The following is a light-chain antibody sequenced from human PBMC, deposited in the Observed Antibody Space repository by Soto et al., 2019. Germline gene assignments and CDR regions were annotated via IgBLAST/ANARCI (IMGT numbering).Light chain of an antibody. CDR2: DNS. Sequence: QSVLTRPPSLSGAPGQRVTISCTGSRSNIGAGYDVHWYQHLPGTAPKVLIFDNSNRPSGVPDRFSGSKAVTSASLAITGLQGEEEAVYYCHFYEVSLRGPAFGGGTKLTVL. J-gene: IGLJ2*01. CDR3: HFYEVSLRGPA. CDR1: RSNIGAGYD. V-gene: IGLV1-40*01.